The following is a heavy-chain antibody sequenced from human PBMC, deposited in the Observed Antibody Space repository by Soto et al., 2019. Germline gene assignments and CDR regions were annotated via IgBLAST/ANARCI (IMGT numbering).Heavy chain of an antibody. CDR3: ERSREGYNLVGDN. CDR1: GFTFSSYW. J-gene: IGHJ4*02. CDR2: INADGSST. D-gene: IGHD5-12*01. V-gene: IGHV3-74*01. Sequence: EVQLVESGGGLVQPGGSLRVSCAASGFTFSSYWMHWVRQAPGEGLVWVSRINADGSSTTYADSVKGRFTISRDNAKNTLSLQINSLRAEDSAIYYCERSREGYNLVGDNWGQGALVTVSS.